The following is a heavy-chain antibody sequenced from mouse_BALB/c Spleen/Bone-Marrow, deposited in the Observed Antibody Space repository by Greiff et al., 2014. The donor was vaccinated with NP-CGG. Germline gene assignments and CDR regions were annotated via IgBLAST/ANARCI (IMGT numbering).Heavy chain of an antibody. CDR3: ARSGERYGAMDY. V-gene: IGHV5-4*02. CDR2: ISNGGTYT. CDR1: GFTFSDFY. D-gene: IGHD1-1*02. Sequence: DVHLVESGGGLVKPVGSLKLSCAASGFTFSDFYMFWFRQTPEKRLEWVATISNGGTYTYYPDSVKGRFTISRDNAKNNLYLQMSSLKSEDTAMYYCARSGERYGAMDYWGQGTSVTVTS. J-gene: IGHJ4*01.